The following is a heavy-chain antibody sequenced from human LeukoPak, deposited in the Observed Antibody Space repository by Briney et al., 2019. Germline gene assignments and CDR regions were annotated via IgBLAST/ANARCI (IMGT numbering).Heavy chain of an antibody. CDR3: AKASSSGWEAQNDY. CDR2: ISWNSGSI. Sequence: PGGSLRLSCAASGFTFDDYAMHWVRQAPGKGLEWVSGISWNSGSIGYADSVKGRFTISRDNAKNSLYLQMNSLRAEDTALYYCAKASSSGWEAQNDYWGQGTLVTVSS. D-gene: IGHD6-19*01. CDR1: GFTFDDYA. V-gene: IGHV3-9*01. J-gene: IGHJ4*02.